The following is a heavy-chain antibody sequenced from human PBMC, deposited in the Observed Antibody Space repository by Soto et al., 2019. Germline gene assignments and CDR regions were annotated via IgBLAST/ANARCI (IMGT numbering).Heavy chain of an antibody. D-gene: IGHD1-7*01. CDR2: ISGSGGST. J-gene: IGHJ5*02. CDR1: GFTFSSYA. CDR3: AKGRPITGTTKRVFSGYNWFDP. V-gene: IGHV3-23*01. Sequence: GESLKISCAASGFTFSSYAMSWVRQAPGKGLEWVSAISGSGGSTYYADSVKGRFTISRDNSKNTLYLQMNSLRAEDTAVYYCAKGRPITGTTKRVFSGYNWFDPWGQGTLVTVSS.